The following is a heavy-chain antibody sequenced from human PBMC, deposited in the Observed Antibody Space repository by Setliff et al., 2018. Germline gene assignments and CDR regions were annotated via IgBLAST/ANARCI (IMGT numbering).Heavy chain of an antibody. CDR1: GFTFSSYA. J-gene: IGHJ4*02. D-gene: IGHD5-12*01. CDR2: ISGSGGST. CDR3: ARGRDGYNDFDY. Sequence: PGGSLRLSCAASGFTFSSYAMSWVRQAPGKGLEWVSAISGSGGSTYYADSVKGRFTISRDTSKNQFSLKLSSVTAADTAVYYCARGRDGYNDFDYWGQGTLVTVSS. V-gene: IGHV3-23*01.